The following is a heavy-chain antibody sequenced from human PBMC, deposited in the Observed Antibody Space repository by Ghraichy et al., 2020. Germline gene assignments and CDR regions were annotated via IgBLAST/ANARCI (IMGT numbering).Heavy chain of an antibody. V-gene: IGHV3-13*01. D-gene: IGHD6-6*01. CDR3: ARGYSSSSSNDIYYYYGMDV. Sequence: GGSLRLSCAASGFTFSSYDMHWVRQATGKGLEWVSAIGTAGDTYYPGSVKGRFTISRENAKNSLYLQMNSLRAGDTAVYYCARGYSSSSSNDIYYYYGMDVWGQGTTVTVSS. CDR1: GFTFSSYD. J-gene: IGHJ6*02. CDR2: IGTAGDT.